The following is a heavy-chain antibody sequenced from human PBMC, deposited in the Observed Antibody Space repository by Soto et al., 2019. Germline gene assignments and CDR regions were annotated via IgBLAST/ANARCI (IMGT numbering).Heavy chain of an antibody. CDR3: ARDGKVGSSGWYGGVHFYYYGMDV. CDR1: GGTFSSYT. J-gene: IGHJ6*02. D-gene: IGHD6-19*01. V-gene: IGHV1-69*08. Sequence: QVQLVQSGAEVKKPGSSVKVSCKASGGTFSSYTTSWVRQAPGQGLEWMGRIIPILGIANYAQKFQGRVTITADKSTSTAYMELSRLRSEDTAVYYCARDGKVGSSGWYGGVHFYYYGMDVWGQGTTVTVSS. CDR2: IIPILGIA.